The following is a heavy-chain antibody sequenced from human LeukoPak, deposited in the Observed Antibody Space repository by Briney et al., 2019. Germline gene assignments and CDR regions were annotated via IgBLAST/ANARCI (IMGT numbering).Heavy chain of an antibody. Sequence: AESLKISCKGSGYIFTDYWIGWVRQMPGENLQWMGFIYPDDSDIRYTPSLKGQVSTSADKSIITAYLQWSSLKASDTAMYYCARHGRGSRSPNAFDIWGQGTMVSVSS. CDR1: GYIFTDYW. CDR2: IYPDDSDI. V-gene: IGHV5-51*01. D-gene: IGHD3-10*01. CDR3: ARHGRGSRSPNAFDI. J-gene: IGHJ3*02.